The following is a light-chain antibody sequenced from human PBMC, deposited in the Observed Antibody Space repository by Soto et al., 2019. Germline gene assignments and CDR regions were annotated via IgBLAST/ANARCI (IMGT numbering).Light chain of an antibody. CDR3: QSYDISLSGVV. Sequence: QSALTQPPSVSGAPGQRVTISCTGSSTNIGAGYDVHWYQQLPGTAPKLLIYANSNRPSGVPDRFSGSKSGTSASLAITGLQAEDEADYYCQSYDISLSGVVFGGGTKLTVL. CDR2: ANS. V-gene: IGLV1-40*01. J-gene: IGLJ2*01. CDR1: STNIGAGYD.